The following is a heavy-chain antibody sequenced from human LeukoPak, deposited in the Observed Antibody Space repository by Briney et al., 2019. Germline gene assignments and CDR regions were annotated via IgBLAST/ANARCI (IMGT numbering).Heavy chain of an antibody. CDR1: GFTFSSYS. V-gene: IGHV3-48*01. Sequence: GGSLRLSCAASGFTFSSYSMNWVRQAPGKGLEWVSYISSSSNTIYYADSVKGRFTISRDNAKNSLYLQMNSLRAEDTAVYYCATHSGGYWGQGTLVTVSS. CDR3: ATHSGGY. CDR2: ISSSSNTI. J-gene: IGHJ4*02. D-gene: IGHD3-16*01.